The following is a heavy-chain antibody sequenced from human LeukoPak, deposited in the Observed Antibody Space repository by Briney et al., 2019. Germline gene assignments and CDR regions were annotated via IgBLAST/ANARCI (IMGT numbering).Heavy chain of an antibody. CDR1: GYTFTSFG. CDR3: ARDTNWQRDY. CDR2: ISTSSDQR. D-gene: IGHD6-25*01. J-gene: IGHJ4*02. V-gene: IGHV1-18*01. Sequence: RASVKVSCKASGYTFTSFGIAWVRQAPGQGLEWVGWISTSSDQRRYAHMLQDRVTMTTDTSTSTAYMELRSLRSDDAGVYYCARDTNWQRDYWGQGTLVTVSS.